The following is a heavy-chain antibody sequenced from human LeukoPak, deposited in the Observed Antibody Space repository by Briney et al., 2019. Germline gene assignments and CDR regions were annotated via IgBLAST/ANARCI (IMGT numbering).Heavy chain of an antibody. V-gene: IGHV3-23*01. CDR1: GFTFSSYA. Sequence: GGSLRLSCAASGFTFSSYAMSWVRQAPGKGLEWVSAISGSGGSTYYADSVKGRFTISRDNSKTTLYLQMNSLRAEDTAVYYCAKSLIEWNYFDYWGQGTLVTVSS. J-gene: IGHJ4*02. D-gene: IGHD1-26*01. CDR3: AKSLIEWNYFDY. CDR2: ISGSGGST.